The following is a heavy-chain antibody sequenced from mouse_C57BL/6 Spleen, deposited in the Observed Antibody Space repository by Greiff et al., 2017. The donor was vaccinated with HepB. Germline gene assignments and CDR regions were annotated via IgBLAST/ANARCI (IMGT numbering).Heavy chain of an antibody. CDR1: GFTFSDYG. J-gene: IGHJ1*03. CDR3: ARQRSDWYFDV. CDR2: ISNLAYSI. V-gene: IGHV5-15*01. Sequence: EVKLMESGGGLVQPGGSLKLSCAASGFTFSDYGMAWVRQAPRKGPEWVAFISNLAYSIYYADTVTGRFTISRENAKNTLYLEMSSLRSEDTAMYYCARQRSDWYFDVWGTGTTVTVSS.